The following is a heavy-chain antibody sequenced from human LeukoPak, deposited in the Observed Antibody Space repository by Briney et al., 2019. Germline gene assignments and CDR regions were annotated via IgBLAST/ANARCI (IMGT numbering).Heavy chain of an antibody. D-gene: IGHD3-10*01. CDR3: AKDTPQYYYGSGRFDP. CDR1: GFTFSSYA. J-gene: IGHJ5*02. Sequence: PGGSLRLSCEASGFTFSSYAMSWVRQAPGKGLEGVSGISGSGGSTYYADSVKGRFTISRDNSKNTLYLQMNSLRAEDTAVYYCAKDTPQYYYGSGRFDPWGQGTLVTVSS. CDR2: ISGSGGST. V-gene: IGHV3-23*01.